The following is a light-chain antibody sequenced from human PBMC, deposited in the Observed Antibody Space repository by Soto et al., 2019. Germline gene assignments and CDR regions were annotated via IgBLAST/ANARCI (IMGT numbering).Light chain of an antibody. CDR3: QQYYSYPRVT. V-gene: IGKV1-8*01. CDR1: QGISSY. J-gene: IGKJ3*01. CDR2: AAS. Sequence: AIRMTQSPSSFSASTGDRVTITCRASQGISSYLAWYQQKPGKAPKLLIYAASTLQSGVPSRFSGSGSGTNFTITNRCLQAKYFATYYCQQYYSYPRVTFGPGTKVDIK.